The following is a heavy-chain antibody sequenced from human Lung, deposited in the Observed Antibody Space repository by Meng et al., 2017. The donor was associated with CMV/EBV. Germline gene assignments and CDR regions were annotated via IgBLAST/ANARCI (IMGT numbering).Heavy chain of an antibody. Sequence: SCEASGFTFSNAWMSWVRQAPGKGLEWVGRIKSKTDGGTTDYAAPVKGRFTISGDDSKNTLYLQMNSLKTEDTAVYYCATGSYSSDDAFDIWGQGTXVTGSS. D-gene: IGHD6-25*01. CDR1: GFTFSNAW. V-gene: IGHV3-15*01. J-gene: IGHJ3*02. CDR2: IKSKTDGGTT. CDR3: ATGSYSSDDAFDI.